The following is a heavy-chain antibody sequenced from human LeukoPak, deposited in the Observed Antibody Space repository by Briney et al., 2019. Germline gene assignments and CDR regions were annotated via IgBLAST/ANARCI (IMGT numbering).Heavy chain of an antibody. CDR1: GFTFSSYS. CDR2: ISSSSSYI. D-gene: IGHD2-21*02. Sequence: GGSLRLSCAASGFTFSSYSMNWVRQAPGKGLEWVSSISSSSSYIYYADSVKGRFTISRDNAKNSLYLQMNSLRAEDTAVYYCARAPYCGGDCYWGLLDYYGMDVWGQGTTVTVSS. J-gene: IGHJ6*02. V-gene: IGHV3-21*01. CDR3: ARAPYCGGDCYWGLLDYYGMDV.